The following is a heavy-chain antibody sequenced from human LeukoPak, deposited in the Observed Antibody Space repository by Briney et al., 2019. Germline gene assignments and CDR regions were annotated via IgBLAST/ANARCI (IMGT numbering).Heavy chain of an antibody. D-gene: IGHD7-27*01. V-gene: IGHV3-74*01. CDR1: GFTFSSYW. CDR3: ARAANWDDAFDI. J-gene: IGHJ3*02. Sequence: GGSLRLSCAASGFTFSSYWMHWVRQAPGKGLVWVSRINSDGSSTNYADSVKGRFTISRDNAKNTLYLQMNSLRAEDTAVYYCARAANWDDAFDIWGQGTMVTVSS. CDR2: INSDGSST.